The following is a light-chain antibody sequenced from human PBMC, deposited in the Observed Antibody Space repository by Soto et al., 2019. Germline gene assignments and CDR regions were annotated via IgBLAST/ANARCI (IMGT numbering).Light chain of an antibody. CDR3: SSYTDSSTV. CDR2: EVS. V-gene: IGLV2-14*01. CDR1: SSDVGDYNY. J-gene: IGLJ3*02. Sequence: QSVLTQPASVSGSPGQSITISCTGTSSDVGDYNYVSWYQQHPGKAPKLMIYEVSYRPSGVSNRFSGSKSGNTASLTISGLQAEDEADYYCSSYTDSSTVFGGGTKVTVL.